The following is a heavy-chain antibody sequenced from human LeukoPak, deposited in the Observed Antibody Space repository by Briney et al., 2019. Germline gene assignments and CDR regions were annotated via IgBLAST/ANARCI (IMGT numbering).Heavy chain of an antibody. V-gene: IGHV4-34*01. J-gene: IGHJ5*02. CDR3: ASLGTLWFGELMGFDP. D-gene: IGHD3-10*01. Sequence: SEALSLTCAVYGGSFRGYYWSWIRQPPGKGLEWIGEINHSGSTNYNPSLKSRGTISVDTSKNQFSLKLSSVTAADTAVYYCASLGTLWFGELMGFDPWGQGTLVTVSS. CDR1: GGSFRGYY. CDR2: INHSGST.